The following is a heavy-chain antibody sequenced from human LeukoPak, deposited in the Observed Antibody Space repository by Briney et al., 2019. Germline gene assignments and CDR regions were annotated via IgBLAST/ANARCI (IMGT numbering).Heavy chain of an antibody. CDR3: AREGMKYYGSGGPYSYYYYYMDV. CDR1: GFTFSSYW. CDR2: IKQDGSEK. D-gene: IGHD3-10*01. J-gene: IGHJ6*03. Sequence: GGSLRLSCAASGFTFSSYWMSWVRQAPGKGLEWVANIKQDGSEKYYVDSVKGRFTISRDNAKNSLYLQMNSLRAEDTAVYYCAREGMKYYGSGGPYSYYYYYMDVWGKGTTVTVSS. V-gene: IGHV3-7*01.